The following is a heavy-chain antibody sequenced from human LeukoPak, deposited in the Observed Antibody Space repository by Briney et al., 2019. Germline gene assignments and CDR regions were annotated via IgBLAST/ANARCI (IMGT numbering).Heavy chain of an antibody. V-gene: IGHV3-30*03. J-gene: IGHJ4*02. Sequence: GGSLRLSCAASGFTFSSYGMHWVRQAPGKGLEWVAVISYDGSNKYYADSVKGRFTISRDNAKNSLYLQMNSLRPEDMALYYCARASGSGSYNTRFEYWGQGTLVTVSS. CDR1: GFTFSSYG. CDR2: ISYDGSNK. CDR3: ARASGSGSYNTRFEY. D-gene: IGHD3-10*01.